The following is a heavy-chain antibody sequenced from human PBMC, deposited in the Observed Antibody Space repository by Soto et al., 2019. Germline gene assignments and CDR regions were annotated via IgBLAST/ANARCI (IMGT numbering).Heavy chain of an antibody. CDR3: ARGRSFSYDSTPPPMFDP. Sequence: GGSLRLSCEASGFTFSTFDIHWVRQAPGKGLEWVSGIGTLSDTFYAASVQGRFTISRQNAKNSVYLQMNSLRAGDTAFYYCARGRSFSYDSTPPPMFDPWGQGTLVTVSS. CDR1: GFTFSTFD. D-gene: IGHD3-10*01. V-gene: IGHV3-13*01. J-gene: IGHJ5*02. CDR2: IGTLSDT.